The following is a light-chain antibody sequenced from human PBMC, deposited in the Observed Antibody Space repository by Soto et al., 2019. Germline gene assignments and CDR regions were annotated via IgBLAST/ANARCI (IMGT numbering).Light chain of an antibody. CDR1: QSVRRY. J-gene: IGKJ1*01. Sequence: EIVLTQSPAILSMSPGERATLSCRASQSVRRYFAWYQQKPGQAPRLLIYDASNSATGVPARFSGSGSGTDFTLPISSPEPEDFAVYYCHLRWYWRVTFGQVTKVSIK. CDR3: HLRWYWRVT. CDR2: DAS. V-gene: IGKV3-11*01.